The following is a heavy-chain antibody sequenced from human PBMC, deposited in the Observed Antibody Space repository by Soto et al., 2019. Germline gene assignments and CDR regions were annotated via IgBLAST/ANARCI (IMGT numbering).Heavy chain of an antibody. J-gene: IGHJ2*01. V-gene: IGHV1-24*01. Sequence: ASVEASCKVSGYTLTELSMHWVRQAPGKGLEWMGGFDPEDGETIYGQKLQGRVTMTKDTSTDTAYMELSSLRSEDTAVYYCAREGYDSSVYYGGGYWYFDLWGRGTLVPISS. D-gene: IGHD3-22*01. CDR2: FDPEDGET. CDR1: GYTLTELS. CDR3: AREGYDSSVYYGGGYWYFDL.